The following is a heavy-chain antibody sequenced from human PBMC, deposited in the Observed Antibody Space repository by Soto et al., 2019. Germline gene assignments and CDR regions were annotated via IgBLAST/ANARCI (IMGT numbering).Heavy chain of an antibody. CDR2: ISGSGGST. CDR3: AKVGLVVVAAESKRHFDY. D-gene: IGHD2-15*01. Sequence: GGSLRLSCAASGFTFSSYAMSWVRQAPGKGLEWVSAISGSGGSTYYADSVKGRFTISRDNSKNTLYLQMNSLRAEDTAVYYCAKVGLVVVAAESKRHFDYWGQGTLVTVSS. CDR1: GFTFSSYA. V-gene: IGHV3-23*01. J-gene: IGHJ4*02.